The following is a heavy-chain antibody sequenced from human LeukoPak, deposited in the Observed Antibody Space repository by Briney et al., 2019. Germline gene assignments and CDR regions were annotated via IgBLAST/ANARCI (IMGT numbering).Heavy chain of an antibody. J-gene: IGHJ4*02. Sequence: GGSLRLYCAASGFTVSSNYMSWVRQAPGKGLEWVSVIYSGGSTYYADSVKGRFTISRDNSKNTLYLQMNSLRAEDTAVYYCARALRDGYNFGFDYWGQRTLVTVSS. D-gene: IGHD5-24*01. CDR2: IYSGGST. CDR3: ARALRDGYNFGFDY. V-gene: IGHV3-53*01. CDR1: GFTVSSNY.